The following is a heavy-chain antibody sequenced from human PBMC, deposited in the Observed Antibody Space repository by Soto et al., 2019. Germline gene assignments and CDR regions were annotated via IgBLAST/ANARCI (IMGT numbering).Heavy chain of an antibody. CDR3: ARDEGHYDSSGYYNNWFDP. V-gene: IGHV3-30-3*01. CDR1: GFTFSSYA. CDR2: ISYDGSNK. D-gene: IGHD3-22*01. Sequence: QVQLVESGGGVVQPGRSLRLSCAASGFTFSSYAMHWVRQAPGKGLEWVAVISYDGSNKYYADSVKGRFTISRDNSKNTLHLQMNSLRAEDTAVYYCARDEGHYDSSGYYNNWFDPWGQGTLVTVSS. J-gene: IGHJ5*02.